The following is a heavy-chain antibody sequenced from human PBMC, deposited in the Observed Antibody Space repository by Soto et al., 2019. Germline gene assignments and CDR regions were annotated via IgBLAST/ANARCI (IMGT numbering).Heavy chain of an antibody. CDR3: ARSGCSGGSCDSYYFDY. CDR2: ISAYNGNT. CDR1: GYTFTSYG. Sequence: QVQLVQSGAEVKKPGASVKVSCKASGYTFTSYGISWVRQAPGQGLEWMGWISAYNGNTNYAQKLQGRVTMTTDTSTSTAYMELRILRSDDTAVFYWARSGCSGGSCDSYYFDYWGQGNLVSVSS. D-gene: IGHD2-15*01. J-gene: IGHJ4*02. V-gene: IGHV1-18*01.